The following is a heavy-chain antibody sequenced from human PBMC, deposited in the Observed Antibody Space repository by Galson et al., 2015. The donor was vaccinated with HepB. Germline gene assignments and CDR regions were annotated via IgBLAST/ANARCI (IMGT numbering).Heavy chain of an antibody. CDR2: INPNSGGT. CDR1: GYTFTGYY. Sequence: SVKVSCKASGYTFTGYYMHWVRQAPGQGLEWMGWINPNSGGTNYAQKFQGWVTMTRDTSISTAYMELSRLRSDDTAVYYCARGPPPGILAAAPTGAEYFQHWGQGTLVTVSS. J-gene: IGHJ1*01. V-gene: IGHV1-2*04. D-gene: IGHD6-13*01. CDR3: ARGPPPGILAAAPTGAEYFQH.